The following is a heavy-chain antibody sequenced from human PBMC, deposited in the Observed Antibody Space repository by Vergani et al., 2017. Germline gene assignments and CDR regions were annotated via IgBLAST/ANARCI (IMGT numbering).Heavy chain of an antibody. CDR3: ATLGYCSSTSCYFRRFFDI. J-gene: IGHJ3*02. CDR2: INHSGST. Sequence: QVQLQQWGAGLLKPSETLSLTCAVYGGSFSGYYWSWIRQPPGKGLEWIGEINHSGSTNYHPSLKSRVTISVDTSKNQFSLKLSSVTAADTAVYYCATLGYCSSTSCYFRRFFDIWGQGTMVTVSS. D-gene: IGHD2-2*01. V-gene: IGHV4-34*01. CDR1: GGSFSGYY.